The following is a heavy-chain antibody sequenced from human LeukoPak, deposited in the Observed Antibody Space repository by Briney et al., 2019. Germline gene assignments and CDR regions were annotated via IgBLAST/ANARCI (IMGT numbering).Heavy chain of an antibody. D-gene: IGHD3-22*01. Sequence: ASVKVSCKASGYTFTGYYMHLVRQAPGQGLEWMGRINPNSGGTNYAQKFQGRVTMTRDTSITTAYMELSRLRSDDTAVYYCARDHWSKIVVANAFDFWGQGTMVTASS. CDR3: ARDHWSKIVVANAFDF. J-gene: IGHJ3*01. CDR1: GYTFTGYY. V-gene: IGHV1-2*06. CDR2: INPNSGGT.